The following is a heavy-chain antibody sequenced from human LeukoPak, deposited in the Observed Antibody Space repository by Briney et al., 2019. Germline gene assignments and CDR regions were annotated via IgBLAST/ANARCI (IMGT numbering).Heavy chain of an antibody. CDR3: ARDRLGATYDAFDM. CDR1: GFTFSSYS. CDR2: ISSSSSYI. J-gene: IGHJ3*02. D-gene: IGHD1-26*01. V-gene: IGHV3-21*01. Sequence: GGSLRLSCAASGFTFSSYSMNWVRQAPGKGLEWVSSISSSSSYIYYADSVKGRFTISRDNAKSSLYLQMNSLRAEDTAVYYCARDRLGATYDAFDMWGQGIMVTVSS.